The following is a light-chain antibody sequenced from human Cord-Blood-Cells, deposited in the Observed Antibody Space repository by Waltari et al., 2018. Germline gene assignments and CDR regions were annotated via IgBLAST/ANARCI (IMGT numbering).Light chain of an antibody. Sequence: EIVLTQSPGTLSLSPGERATPSCRASQSVSSSYLAWYQQKPGQAPRLLIYGSSSRATGIPDMFSGSGSGTGFTLNISRLEPEDVAVYYCKHYGSSPTFDQGTKVEIK. J-gene: IGKJ1*01. CDR2: GSS. CDR3: KHYGSSPT. V-gene: IGKV3-20*01. CDR1: QSVSSSY.